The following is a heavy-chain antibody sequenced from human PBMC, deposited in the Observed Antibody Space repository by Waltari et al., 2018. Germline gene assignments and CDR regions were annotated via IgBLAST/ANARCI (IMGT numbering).Heavy chain of an antibody. CDR1: GYTFTSYA. J-gene: IGHJ4*02. Sequence: QVQLVQSGAEVKKPGASVKVSCKASGYTFTSYAMHWVRQAPGQRLEWMGWINAGNGNTKYSQKFQGRVTITRDTSASTAYMELSSLRSEDTAVYYCAGESTVTTQYYFDYWGQGTLVTVSS. CDR2: INAGNGNT. CDR3: AGESTVTTQYYFDY. D-gene: IGHD4-17*01. V-gene: IGHV1-3*01.